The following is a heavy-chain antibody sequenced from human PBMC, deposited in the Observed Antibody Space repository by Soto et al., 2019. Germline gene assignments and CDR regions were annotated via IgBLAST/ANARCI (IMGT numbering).Heavy chain of an antibody. J-gene: IGHJ6*02. CDR2: ISSSGSTI. CDR3: ARHDHHYGMDV. Sequence: GSLRLSCAASGFTFSSYEMNWVRQAPGKGLEWVSYISSSGSTIYYADSVKGRFTISRGNAKNSLYLQMNSLRAEDTAVYYCARHDHHYGMDVWGQGTTVTVSS. CDR1: GFTFSSYE. D-gene: IGHD1-1*01. V-gene: IGHV3-48*03.